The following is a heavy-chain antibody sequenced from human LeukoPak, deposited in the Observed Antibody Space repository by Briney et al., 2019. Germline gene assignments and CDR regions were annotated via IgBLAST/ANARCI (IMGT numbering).Heavy chain of an antibody. J-gene: IGHJ4*02. D-gene: IGHD5-12*01. CDR1: GYTFTSYD. CDR3: ARGRSTGYPYYFEY. CDR2: MNPNSGST. V-gene: IGHV1-8*03. Sequence: ASVKVSCKASGYTFTSYDINWVRQATGQGLEWMGWMNPNSGSTGYAQKFQGRVTITRNTSISTAYMELSGLRSEDTAVYYCARGRSTGYPYYFEYWGQGTPVTVSS.